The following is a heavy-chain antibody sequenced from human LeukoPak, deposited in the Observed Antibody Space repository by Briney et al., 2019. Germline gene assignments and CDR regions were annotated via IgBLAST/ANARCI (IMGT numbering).Heavy chain of an antibody. CDR2: INHSGST. Sequence: SQTLSLTCTVSGGSISSGDYYWTCIRQSPGKGLEWIGEINHSGSTNYNPSLKSRVSISIDTSKNHLSLKLNSVTAADTAVYYCARGRVSVTGYYFAMDVWGQGTTVTVSS. CDR1: GGSISSGDYY. D-gene: IGHD2-21*02. V-gene: IGHV4-30-4*08. J-gene: IGHJ6*02. CDR3: ARGRVSVTGYYFAMDV.